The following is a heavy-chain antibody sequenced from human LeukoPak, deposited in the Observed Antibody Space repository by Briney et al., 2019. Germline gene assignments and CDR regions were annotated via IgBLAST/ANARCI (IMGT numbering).Heavy chain of an antibody. CDR1: GFTFTAXX. D-gene: IGHD6-19*01. CDR2: XSXXXHYX. Sequence: PGGSLXLSCXSSGFTFTAXXXXXXRQAPXKGLEXIXXXSXXXHYXYXXXSLXGRFTXXXXXANSSLYLQISTLKAEDTAVYYCTRQWLRVMDVWGKGTTVTVSS. CDR3: TRQWLRVMDV. V-gene: IGHV3-21*05. J-gene: IGHJ6*04.